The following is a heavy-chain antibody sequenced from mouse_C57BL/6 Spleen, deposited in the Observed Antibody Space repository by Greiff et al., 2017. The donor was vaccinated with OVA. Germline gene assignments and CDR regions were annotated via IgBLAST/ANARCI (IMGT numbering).Heavy chain of an antibody. CDR2: ISSGGSYT. D-gene: IGHD4-1*01. J-gene: IGHJ2*01. V-gene: IGHV5-6*01. CDR3: ARHTTGTRYFDY. CDR1: GFTFSSYG. Sequence: EVQLVESGGDLVKPGGSLKLSCAASGFTFSSYGMSWVRQTPDKRLEWVATISSGGSYTYYPDSVKGRFTISRDNAKNTLYLQMSSLKSEDTAMYYCARHTTGTRYFDYWGQGTTLTVSS.